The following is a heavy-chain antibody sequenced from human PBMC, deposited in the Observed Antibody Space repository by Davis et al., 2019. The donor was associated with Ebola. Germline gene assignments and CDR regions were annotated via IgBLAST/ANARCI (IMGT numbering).Heavy chain of an antibody. CDR3: ARDEGITIFGVVIDYYYYGMDV. J-gene: IGHJ6*02. Sequence: ASVKVSCKASGYTFTGYYMHWVRQAPGQGLEWMGWINPNSGGTNYAQKFQGRVTMTTDTSTSTAYMELRSLRSDDTAVYYCARDEGITIFGVVIDYYYYGMDVWGQGTTVTVSS. V-gene: IGHV1-2*02. CDR2: INPNSGGT. D-gene: IGHD3-3*01. CDR1: GYTFTGYY.